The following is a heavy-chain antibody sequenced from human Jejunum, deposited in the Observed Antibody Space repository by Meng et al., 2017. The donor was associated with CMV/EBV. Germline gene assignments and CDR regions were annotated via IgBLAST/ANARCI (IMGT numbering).Heavy chain of an antibody. J-gene: IGHJ4*02. CDR1: GFTFSSYA. Sequence: SGFTFSSYAMTWVRHAPGKGLEWVSTIGGSSDYTNYAGPVKGRFTISRDNSRNTLYLHMNSLRAEDTAIYYCAASSTHGMYVDRIYWGQGRLVTVSS. CDR3: AASSTHGMYVDRIY. D-gene: IGHD2-2*01. V-gene: IGHV3-23*01. CDR2: IGGSSDYT.